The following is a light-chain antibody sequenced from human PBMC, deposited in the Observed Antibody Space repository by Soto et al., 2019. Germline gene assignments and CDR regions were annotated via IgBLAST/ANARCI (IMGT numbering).Light chain of an antibody. CDR2: DAS. V-gene: IGKV3-11*01. Sequence: EIVLTQSPATLSLSPGERATLSCRASQSVSSYLPWYQQKPGQAPMLLIYDASNMATGIPARFRGSASGTDFTRTISSLELEDFAVYYWQQRSNWPPFTFGQGTRLEIK. CDR1: QSVSSY. J-gene: IGKJ5*01. CDR3: QQRSNWPPFT.